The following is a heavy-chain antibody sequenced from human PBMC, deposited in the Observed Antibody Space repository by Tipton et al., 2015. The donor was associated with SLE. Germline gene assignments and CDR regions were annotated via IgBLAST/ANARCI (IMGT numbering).Heavy chain of an antibody. CDR2: IYYSGST. CDR3: ASEGELRAFDI. CDR1: GGSISSHY. Sequence: TLSLTCTVSGGSISSHYWSWIRQPPGKGLEWIGYIYYSGSTNYNPSLKSRVTISVDTSKNQFSLKLSSVTAADTAVYYCASEGELRAFDIWGQGTMVTVSS. V-gene: IGHV4-59*08. J-gene: IGHJ3*02. D-gene: IGHD1-26*01.